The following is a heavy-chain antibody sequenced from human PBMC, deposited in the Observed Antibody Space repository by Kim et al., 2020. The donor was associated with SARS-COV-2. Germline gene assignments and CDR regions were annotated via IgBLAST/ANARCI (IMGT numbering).Heavy chain of an antibody. J-gene: IGHJ4*02. CDR2: ST. CDR3: ARGVGIFPL. D-gene: IGHD3-3*01. V-gene: IGHV4-59*09. Sequence: STNYNPSLKSRVTISVDTSKNQFSLKLSSVTAADTAVYYCARGVGIFPLWGQGTLVTVSS.